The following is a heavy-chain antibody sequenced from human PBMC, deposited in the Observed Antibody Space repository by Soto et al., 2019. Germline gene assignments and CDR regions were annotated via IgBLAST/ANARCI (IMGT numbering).Heavy chain of an antibody. CDR3: ARGDMSLVWVDP. CDR1: GYTFTSYG. D-gene: IGHD2-15*01. CDR2: ISAYNGNR. Sequence: QVQLVQSGAEVKKPGASVKVSCKASGYTFTSYGISWVRQAPGQGLEWMGWISAYNGNRNSAQKPXGXXAMATEPTTSPASMELRSMSSDDTAVYYCARGDMSLVWVDPWGQGTLVTVSP. V-gene: IGHV1-18*01. J-gene: IGHJ5*02.